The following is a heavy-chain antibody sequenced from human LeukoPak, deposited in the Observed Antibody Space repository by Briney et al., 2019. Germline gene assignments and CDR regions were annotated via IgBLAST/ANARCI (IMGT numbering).Heavy chain of an antibody. V-gene: IGHV4-59*06. CDR2: IYYSGST. CDR1: GGSISSYY. J-gene: IGHJ4*02. CDR3: ARGLEELAFFDY. D-gene: IGHD1-26*01. Sequence: SETLSLTCTVSGGSISSYYWSWIRQHPGKGLEWIGYIYYSGSTYYNPSLKSRVTISVDTSKNQFSLKLSSVTAADTAVYYCARGLEELAFFDYWGQGTLVTVSS.